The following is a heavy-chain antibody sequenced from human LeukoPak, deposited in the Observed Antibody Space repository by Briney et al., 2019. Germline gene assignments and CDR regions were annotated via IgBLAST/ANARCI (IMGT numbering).Heavy chain of an antibody. J-gene: IGHJ4*02. Sequence: GASVKVSCKASGYTFTGYYMHWVRQAPGQGLEWMGWINPNSGGTNYAQKFQGRVTMTRDTSISTAYMELSRLRSEDTAVYYCATPPDDSSGYYYGPFDYWGQGTLVTVSS. CDR2: INPNSGGT. CDR3: ATPPDDSSGYYYGPFDY. CDR1: GYTFTGYY. V-gene: IGHV1-2*02. D-gene: IGHD3-22*01.